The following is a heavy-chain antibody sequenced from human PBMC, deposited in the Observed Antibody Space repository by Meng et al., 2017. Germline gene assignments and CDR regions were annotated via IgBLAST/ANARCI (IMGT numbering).Heavy chain of an antibody. D-gene: IGHD3-22*01. CDR2: VSGIGGST. V-gene: IGHV3-23*01. CDR3: AKDPREYFYDSSTFHPDYFDY. CDR1: GFTFNIYA. J-gene: IGHJ4*02. Sequence: GESLKISCAASGFTFNIYAMSWVRQAPGKGLEWVAAVSGIGGSTYYGDSVKGRFTISRDNSKKTLYLQMNSLRAEDTAKYYCAKDPREYFYDSSTFHPDYFDYWGQGTLVTVSS.